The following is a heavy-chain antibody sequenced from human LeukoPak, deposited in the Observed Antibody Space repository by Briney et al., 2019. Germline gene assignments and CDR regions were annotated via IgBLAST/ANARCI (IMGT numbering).Heavy chain of an antibody. CDR3: ARVRQLVKNSYYFDY. Sequence: GGSLRLSCAASGFTFSSYWMSWVRQAPGKGLEWVSVIYSGGSTYYADSVKGRFTISRHNSKNTLYLQMNSLRAEDTAVYYCARVRQLVKNSYYFDYWGQGTLVTVSS. D-gene: IGHD6-13*01. CDR1: GFTFSSYW. CDR2: IYSGGST. V-gene: IGHV3-53*04. J-gene: IGHJ4*02.